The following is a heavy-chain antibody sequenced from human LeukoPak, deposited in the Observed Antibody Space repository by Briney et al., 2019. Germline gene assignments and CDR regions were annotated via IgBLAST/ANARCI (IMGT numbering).Heavy chain of an antibody. D-gene: IGHD6-19*01. CDR1: GGSISSGGYY. J-gene: IGHJ4*02. CDR3: AREVVVAGKGGFDY. Sequence: SQTLSLTCTVSGGSISSGGYYWSWIRQHPGKGLEWIGYIYYSGSTYYNPSLESRVTISVDTSKNQFSLKLSSVTAADTAVYYCAREVVVAGKGGFDYWGQGTLVTVSS. CDR2: IYYSGST. V-gene: IGHV4-31*03.